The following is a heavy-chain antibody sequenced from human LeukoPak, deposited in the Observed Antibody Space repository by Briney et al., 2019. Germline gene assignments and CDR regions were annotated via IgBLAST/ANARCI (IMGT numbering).Heavy chain of an antibody. V-gene: IGHV4-39*07. Sequence: PSETLSLTCSVSGGSIRSTTYYWGWIRQPPGKGLEWIGEINHSGSTNYNPSLKSRVTISVDTSKNQFSLKLSSVTAADTAVYYCARAPYYYYYYMDVWGKGTTVTVSS. CDR1: GGSIRSTTYY. CDR2: INHSGST. J-gene: IGHJ6*03. CDR3: ARAPYYYYYYMDV.